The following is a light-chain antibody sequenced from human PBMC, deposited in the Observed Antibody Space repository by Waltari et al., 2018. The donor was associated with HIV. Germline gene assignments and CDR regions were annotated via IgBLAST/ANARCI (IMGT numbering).Light chain of an antibody. V-gene: IGLV1-40*01. J-gene: IGLJ1*01. CDR2: GNS. CDR3: QSYDSNLSGATV. CDR1: SSNIGAGYD. Sequence: QSVLTQPPSVSGAPGQRVTISCTGSSSNIGAGYDVHWYQQLPGTAPKVLIYGNSNRPSGVPDRFSGSKSGTSASLAITGLQAEDEAGYYCQSYDSNLSGATVFGTGTKVTVL.